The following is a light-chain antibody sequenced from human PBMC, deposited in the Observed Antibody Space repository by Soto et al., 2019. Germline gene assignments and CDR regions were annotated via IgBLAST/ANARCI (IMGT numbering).Light chain of an antibody. V-gene: IGLV2-14*01. CDR1: SSDVGAYKY. CDR3: SSYTASNTNV. Sequence: QSALTQPASVSGSPGQSITISCTGTSSDVGAYKYVSWYQQHPGKAPKLMIYDVTNRPSGVSNRFSGSKSGNTASLTFFGLQAEDEVDYYCSSYTASNTNVFGTGTKATVL. J-gene: IGLJ1*01. CDR2: DVT.